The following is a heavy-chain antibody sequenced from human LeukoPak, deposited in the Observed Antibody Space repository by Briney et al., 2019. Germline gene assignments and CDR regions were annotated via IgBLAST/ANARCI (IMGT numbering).Heavy chain of an antibody. CDR2: IYHTGST. J-gene: IGHJ4*02. V-gene: IGHV4-4*02. CDR1: GGSISSNNW. D-gene: IGHD3-10*01. CDR3: ARESSSNAMVRGVILGY. Sequence: SGTLSLTCAVSGGSISSNNWWSWVRQPPGKGLEWIGEIYHTGSTNYNPSLKSRVTISVDTSENQFSLKLNSVTAADTAVYYCARESSSNAMVRGVILGYWGQGTLVTVSS.